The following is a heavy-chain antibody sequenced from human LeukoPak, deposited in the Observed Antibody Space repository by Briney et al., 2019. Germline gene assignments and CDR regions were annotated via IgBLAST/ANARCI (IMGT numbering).Heavy chain of an antibody. J-gene: IGHJ5*02. V-gene: IGHV3-7*01. CDR1: GFTFSSYW. D-gene: IGHD6-19*01. CDR2: IKQDGSEK. Sequence: GGSLRLSCAASGFTFSSYWMSWVRQAPGKGMERVANIKQDGSEKYYVDSVKGRFTISRDNAKNSLYLQMNSLRAEDTAVYYCARDLEEYSSGWYNWFDPWGQGTLVTVSS. CDR3: ARDLEEYSSGWYNWFDP.